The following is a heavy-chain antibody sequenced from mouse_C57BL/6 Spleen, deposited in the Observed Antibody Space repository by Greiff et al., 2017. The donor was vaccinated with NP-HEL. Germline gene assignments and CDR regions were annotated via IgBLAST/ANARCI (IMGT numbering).Heavy chain of an antibody. J-gene: IGHJ2*01. CDR1: GYTFTSYW. CDR3: ARWDNWDAFDY. CDR2: INPSNGGT. V-gene: IGHV1-53*01. Sequence: QVQLKQPGTELVKPGASVKLSCKASGYTFTSYWMHWVKQRPGQGLEWIGNINPSNGGTNYNEKFKSKATLTVDKSSSTAYMQLSSLTSEDSAVDYCARWDNWDAFDYWGQGTTLTVSS. D-gene: IGHD4-1*01.